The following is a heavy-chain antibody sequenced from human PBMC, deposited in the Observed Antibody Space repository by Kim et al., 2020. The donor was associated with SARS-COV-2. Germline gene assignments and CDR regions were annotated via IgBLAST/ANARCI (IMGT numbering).Heavy chain of an antibody. D-gene: IGHD1-26*01. Sequence: GGSLRLSCVASGFTFSSYAMSWVSQAPGKGLEWVSVITGSAGSTYYADSVKGRFTVSRDNSKNTLYLQMNILRAEDTALYYCAITMGQGRRFDPWGQGTLVTVSS. J-gene: IGHJ5*02. CDR2: ITGSAGST. CDR1: GFTFSSYA. V-gene: IGHV3-23*01. CDR3: AITMGQGRRFDP.